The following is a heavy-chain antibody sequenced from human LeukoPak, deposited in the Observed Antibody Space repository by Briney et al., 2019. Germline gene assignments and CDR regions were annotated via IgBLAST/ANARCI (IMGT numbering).Heavy chain of an antibody. CDR1: GFTVSSNY. J-gene: IGHJ4*02. CDR3: AKDTFGGIIAFDS. V-gene: IGHV3-53*05. CDR2: IYSGGST. Sequence: PGGSLRLSCAASGFTVSSNYMSWVRQAPGKGLEWVSLIYSGGSTYYAKSVKSRFTISRDNAKNSLYLQMNSLRTEDTALYYCAKDTFGGIIAFDSWGQGTLVTVSS. D-gene: IGHD3-16*01.